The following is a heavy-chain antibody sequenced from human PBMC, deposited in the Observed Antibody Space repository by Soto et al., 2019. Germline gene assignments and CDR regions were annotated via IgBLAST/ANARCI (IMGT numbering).Heavy chain of an antibody. J-gene: IGHJ4*02. CDR2: ISGSGDRA. CDR1: GFIFSSYP. D-gene: IGHD1-1*01. V-gene: IGHV3-23*01. Sequence: GGSLRLSCAASGFIFSSYPMSWVRHAPGRGLQWLSTISGSGDRAFYADSVRGRFTISRDSSKNTLYLQMNSLGAEDTAIYYCAKESWKNYFENWGQGTLVTVSS. CDR3: AKESWKNYFEN.